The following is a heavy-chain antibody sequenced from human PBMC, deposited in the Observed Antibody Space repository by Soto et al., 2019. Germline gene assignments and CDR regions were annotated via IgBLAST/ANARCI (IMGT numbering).Heavy chain of an antibody. D-gene: IGHD1-26*01. CDR3: AHAYGGRSLY. CDR2: IYWDDSK. Sequence: QITLKESGPTLVKPTQTLTLTCTFSGFSLTTDRVGVGWIRQPPGEALEWLAVIYWDDSKTYRPSLESRLTITKDTSKNQVALTMTSMDSLDTATYYCAHAYGGRSLYWGQVTLVTVSS. V-gene: IGHV2-5*02. CDR1: GFSLTTDRVG. J-gene: IGHJ4*02.